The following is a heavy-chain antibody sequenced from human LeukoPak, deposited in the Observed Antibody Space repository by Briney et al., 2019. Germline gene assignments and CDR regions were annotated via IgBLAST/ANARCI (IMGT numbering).Heavy chain of an antibody. D-gene: IGHD2-2*01. V-gene: IGHV4-59*01. CDR1: GGSISSYY. CDR3: ARVVENCSSTSCYAFDY. J-gene: IGHJ4*02. CDR2: IYYSGST. Sequence: PSETLSLTXTVSGGSISSYYWSWIRQPPGKGLEWIGCIYYSGSTNYNPSLKSRVTISVDTSKNQFSLKLSSVTAADTAVYYCARVVENCSSTSCYAFDYWGQGTLVTVSS.